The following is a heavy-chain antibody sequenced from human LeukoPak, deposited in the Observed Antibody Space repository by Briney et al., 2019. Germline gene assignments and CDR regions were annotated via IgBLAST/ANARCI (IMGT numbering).Heavy chain of an antibody. CDR3: ARVMSVDTAVLDY. CDR2: TRKKANSYAT. Sequence: PGGSLGLSCAASGFTFSDHYMDWVRQAPGKGLEWIGRTRKKANSYATEYAASVKGRFTISRDDSKNSLYLQMNSLETEDTAVYYCARVMSVDTAVLDYWGQGTLVTVSS. J-gene: IGHJ4*02. CDR1: GFTFSDHY. V-gene: IGHV3-72*01. D-gene: IGHD5-18*01.